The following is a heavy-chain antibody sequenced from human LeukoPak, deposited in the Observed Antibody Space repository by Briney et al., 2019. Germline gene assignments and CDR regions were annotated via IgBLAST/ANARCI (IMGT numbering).Heavy chain of an antibody. Sequence: GGSLRLSCAASGFTFSSYAMSWVRQAPGKGLEWVSAISGSGDSTYYGDSVKGRFTISRDNSKNTLYLQMNSLRAEDTAVYYCAKGARGSGWYYFDYWGQGTLVTVSS. CDR2: ISGSGDST. D-gene: IGHD6-19*01. J-gene: IGHJ4*02. V-gene: IGHV3-23*01. CDR1: GFTFSSYA. CDR3: AKGARGSGWYYFDY.